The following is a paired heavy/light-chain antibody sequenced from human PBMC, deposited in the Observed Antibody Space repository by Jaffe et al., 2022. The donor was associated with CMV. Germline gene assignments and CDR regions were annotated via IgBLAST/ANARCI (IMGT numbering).Light chain of an antibody. Sequence: QSALTQPPSASGSPGQSVTISCTGTSSDVGGYNYVSWYQQHPGKAPKLMIYEVSKRPSGVPDRFSGSKSGNTASLTVSGLQAEDEADYYCSSYAGSNVVFGGGTKLTVL. J-gene: IGLJ2*01. V-gene: IGLV2-8*01. CDR3: SSYAGSNVV. CDR1: SSDVGGYNY. CDR2: EVS.
Heavy chain of an antibody. D-gene: IGHD5-18*01. J-gene: IGHJ6*02. CDR3: AREYSYGHYYYYGMDV. CDR1: GGTFSSYA. CDR2: IIPIFGTA. Sequence: QVQLVQSGAEVKKPGSSVKVSCKASGGTFSSYAISWVRQAPGQGLEWMGGIIPIFGTANYAQKFQGRVTITADESTSTAYMELSSLRSEDTAVYYCAREYSYGHYYYYGMDVWGQGTTVTVSS. V-gene: IGHV1-69*01.